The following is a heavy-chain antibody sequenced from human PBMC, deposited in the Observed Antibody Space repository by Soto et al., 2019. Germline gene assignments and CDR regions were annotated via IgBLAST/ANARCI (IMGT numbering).Heavy chain of an antibody. D-gene: IGHD1-1*01. Sequence: EVQLVESGGDLVQPGESLRLSCVPSGFLFRSYWMHWVRQTPAKGLVWVSEIRPDGSNTNYADSVRGRFTMSRDNAKNGLYLQMNSLRVEDTGVYYCVRGTSAWKGVDVWGQGTTVIVSS. V-gene: IGHV3-74*01. J-gene: IGHJ6*02. CDR3: VRGTSAWKGVDV. CDR1: GFLFRSYW. CDR2: IRPDGSNT.